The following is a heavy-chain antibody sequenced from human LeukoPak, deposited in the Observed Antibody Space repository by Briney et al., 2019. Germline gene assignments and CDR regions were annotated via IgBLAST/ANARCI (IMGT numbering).Heavy chain of an antibody. J-gene: IGHJ4*02. Sequence: PGGSLRLSCAASGFTFSSYGMHWVRQAPGKGLEWVTVISYDGSNKYYADSVKGRFTISRDNSKNTLYLQMNSLRADDTALYYCARDTSSGWQHDYWGQGTLVTVSS. CDR2: ISYDGSNK. D-gene: IGHD6-19*01. CDR1: GFTFSSYG. CDR3: ARDTSSGWQHDY. V-gene: IGHV3-30*03.